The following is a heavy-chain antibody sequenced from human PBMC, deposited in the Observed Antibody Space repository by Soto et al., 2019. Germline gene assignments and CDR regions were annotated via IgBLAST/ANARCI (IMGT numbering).Heavy chain of an antibody. CDR2: INHSGST. CDR1: GGSFSGYY. J-gene: IGHJ4*02. CDR3: ARDPPKYCSGGSCYRGFRDY. Sequence: SETLSLTCTVYGGSFSGYYWSWIRQPPGKGLEWIGEINHSGSTNYNPSLKSRVTISVDTSKNQFSLKLSSVTAADTAVYYCARDPPKYCSGGSCYRGFRDYWGQGTLVTVSS. V-gene: IGHV4-34*01. D-gene: IGHD2-15*01.